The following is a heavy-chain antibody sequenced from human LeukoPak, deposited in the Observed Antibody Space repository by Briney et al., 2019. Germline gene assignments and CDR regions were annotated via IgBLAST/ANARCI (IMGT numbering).Heavy chain of an antibody. V-gene: IGHV1-18*01. CDR2: ISGYDGNT. CDR1: GGTFSSYA. D-gene: IGHD4-17*01. Sequence: ASVKVSCKASGGTFSSYAISWVRQAPGQGLEWMGWISGYDGNTNYAQKLRGRVTMTTDTSTSTAYMDLRSLRSDDTALYYCARTVTTSSYYFDYWGQGTLVTVSS. J-gene: IGHJ4*02. CDR3: ARTVTTSSYYFDY.